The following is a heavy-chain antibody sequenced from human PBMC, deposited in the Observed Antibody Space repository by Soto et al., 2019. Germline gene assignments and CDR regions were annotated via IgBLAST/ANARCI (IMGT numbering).Heavy chain of an antibody. V-gene: IGHV3-11*01. J-gene: IGHJ4*02. Sequence: QVQLVESGGGLVKPGGSLRLSCAASGFTFTDDFMTWIRQTPGKGLEWLSSINSGGYSVYYADSVKGRFTISRDNAKNSVYLQMNSLRGEDTAVYYCAGGWELRDWGQGPLVTVSS. D-gene: IGHD1-26*01. CDR2: INSGGYSV. CDR3: AGGWELRD. CDR1: GFTFTDDF.